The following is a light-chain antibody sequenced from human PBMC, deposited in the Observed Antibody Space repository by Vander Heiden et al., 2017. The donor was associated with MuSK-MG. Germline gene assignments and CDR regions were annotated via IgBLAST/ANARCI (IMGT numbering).Light chain of an antibody. V-gene: IGKV1-39*01. CDR3: QQCDSTPIT. CDR2: AAS. Sequence: DIQMTHSPSSLSASVGDSVIITFRSSKSIRSYLKWYQQKPGKAPKLLIYAASSVQSGVPSRFSGSGSGTDFTLTISSLQPEDFATYYCQQCDSTPITFGPGTQLEIK. J-gene: IGKJ5*01. CDR1: KSIRSY.